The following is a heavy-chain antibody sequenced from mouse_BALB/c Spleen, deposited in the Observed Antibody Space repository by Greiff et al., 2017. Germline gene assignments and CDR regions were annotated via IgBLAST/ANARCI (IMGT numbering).Heavy chain of an antibody. J-gene: IGHJ2*01. CDR2: IDPANGNT. V-gene: IGHV14-3*02. D-gene: IGHD2-3*01. CDR1: GFNIKDTY. CDR3: ADDGYYFDY. Sequence: EVKLVESGAELVKPGASVKLSCTASGFNIKDTYMHWVKQRPEQGLEWIGRIDPANGNTKYDPKFQGKATITADTSSNTAYLQLSSLTSEDTAVYYCADDGYYFDYWGQGTTLTVSS.